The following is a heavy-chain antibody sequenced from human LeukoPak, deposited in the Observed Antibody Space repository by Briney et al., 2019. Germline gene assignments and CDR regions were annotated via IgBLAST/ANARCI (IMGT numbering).Heavy chain of an antibody. J-gene: IGHJ3*02. D-gene: IGHD4-17*01. CDR3: ARGDFGETNTAFDI. CDR2: MNPNSGKT. Sequence: GASVKVSCKTSGYTFTDYDIHWVRQAPGQGLAWMGWMNPNSGKTNYAQKLQGRVTFSRNTSLSVAYMELSGLRSEDAAVYFCARGDFGETNTAFDIWGQGTMVAVSS. CDR1: GYTFTDYD. V-gene: IGHV1-8*03.